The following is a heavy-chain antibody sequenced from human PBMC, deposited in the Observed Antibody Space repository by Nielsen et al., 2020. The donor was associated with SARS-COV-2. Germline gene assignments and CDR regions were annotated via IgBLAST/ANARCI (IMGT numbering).Heavy chain of an antibody. J-gene: IGHJ6*02. CDR1: GFTFNNFG. V-gene: IGHV3-7*03. CDR2: IKQDGSEK. CDR3: ARDSAGPYYYYYYGMDV. Sequence: GESLKISCAASGFTFNNFGFYWVRQAPGKGLEWVANIKQDGSEKYYVDSVKGRFTISRDNAKNSLYLQMNSLRAEDTAVYYCARDSAGPYYYYYYGMDVWGQGTTVTVSS. D-gene: IGHD6-19*01.